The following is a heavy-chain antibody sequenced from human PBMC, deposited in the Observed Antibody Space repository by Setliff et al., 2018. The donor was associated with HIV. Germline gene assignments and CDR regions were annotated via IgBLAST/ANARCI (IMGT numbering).Heavy chain of an antibody. J-gene: IGHJ4*02. Sequence: SVKVSCKASGGTFSSYAISWVRQAPGQGLEWMGGIIPILGIANYAQKIQGRVTMTTDTSTSTAYMELRSLRSDDTAVYFCAREHSTTWPYFDFWGQGTLVTVSS. V-gene: IGHV1-69*10. D-gene: IGHD6-13*01. CDR1: GGTFSSYA. CDR2: IIPILGIA. CDR3: AREHSTTWPYFDF.